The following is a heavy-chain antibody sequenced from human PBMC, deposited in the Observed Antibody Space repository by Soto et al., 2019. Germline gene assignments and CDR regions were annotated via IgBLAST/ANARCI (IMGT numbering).Heavy chain of an antibody. CDR2: IDPSDSYI. V-gene: IGHV5-10-1*01. CDR1: GYSFTSYW. J-gene: IGHJ3*02. Sequence: GESLKISCKGSGYSFTSYWITWVRQMPGKGLEWVGRIDPSDSYINYSPAFQGHVTISADKSINTAYLQWSSLKAPDTAMYYCARYSSSWAFDIWGQGTMVTVSS. D-gene: IGHD6-13*01. CDR3: ARYSSSWAFDI.